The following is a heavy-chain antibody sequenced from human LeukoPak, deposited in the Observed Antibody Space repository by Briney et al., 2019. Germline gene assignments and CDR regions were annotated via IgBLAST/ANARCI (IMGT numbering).Heavy chain of an antibody. CDR3: ARVYYSSSYDYWYFDL. CDR2: IDTSGNT. V-gene: IGHV4-4*07. CDR1: GGSISSYY. J-gene: IGHJ2*01. Sequence: SETLSLTCTVSGGSISSYYWSWIRQPAGKGLEWIGRIDTSGNTNYKPSLKSRVTMSVDTSKNQFSLKLSSVTAADTAVYYCARVYYSSSYDYWYFDLWGRGTLVTVSS. D-gene: IGHD6-13*01.